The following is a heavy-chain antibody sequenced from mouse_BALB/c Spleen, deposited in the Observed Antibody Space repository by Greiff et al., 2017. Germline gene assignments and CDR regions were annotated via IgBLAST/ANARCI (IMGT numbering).Heavy chain of an antibody. D-gene: IGHD2-1*01. J-gene: IGHJ1*01. CDR3: AREGNYSYWYFDV. V-gene: IGHV5-17*02. CDR1: GFTFSSFG. CDR2: ISSGSSTI. Sequence: DVKLVESGGGLVQPGGSRKLSCAASGFTFSSFGMHWVRQAPEKGLEWVAYISSGSSTIYYADTVKGRFTISRDNPKNTLFLQMTSLRSEDTAMYYCAREGNYSYWYFDVWGAGTTVTVSS.